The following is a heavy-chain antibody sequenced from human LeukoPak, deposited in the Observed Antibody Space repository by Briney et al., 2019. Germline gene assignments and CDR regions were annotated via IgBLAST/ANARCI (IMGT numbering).Heavy chain of an antibody. CDR1: GYTFTSYG. CDR3: ARVRLEYYFDY. V-gene: IGHV1-18*01. J-gene: IGHJ4*02. CDR2: INAYNGKT. Sequence: ASVKVSCKASGYTFTSYGIIWLPQAPRQGLECMGWINAYNGKTNYAQKLNRRVTITTDTSTSTAYMELRRLRPDDTAVYYCARVRLEYYFDYWGQGTLVTVSS. D-gene: IGHD3-3*01.